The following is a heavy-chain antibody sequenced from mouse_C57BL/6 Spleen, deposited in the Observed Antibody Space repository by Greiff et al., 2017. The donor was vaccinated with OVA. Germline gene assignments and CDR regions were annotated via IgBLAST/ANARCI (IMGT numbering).Heavy chain of an antibody. CDR1: GFTFSSYA. CDR3: AREGLRQGYFDV. CDR2: ISDGGSYT. D-gene: IGHD3-2*01. J-gene: IGHJ1*03. Sequence: EVHLVESGGGLVKPGGSLKLSCAASGFTFSSYAMSWVRQTPEKRLEWVATISDGGSYTYYPDNVKGRFTISRDNAKNNLYLQMSHLKSEDTAMYYCAREGLRQGYFDVWGTGTTVTVSS. V-gene: IGHV5-4*01.